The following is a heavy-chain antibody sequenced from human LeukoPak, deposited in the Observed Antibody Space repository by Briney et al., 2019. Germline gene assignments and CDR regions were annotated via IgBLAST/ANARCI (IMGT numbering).Heavy chain of an antibody. V-gene: IGHV4-59*12. D-gene: IGHD2-2*01. J-gene: IGHJ5*02. CDR3: AREVYCSSTSCPRGGYNWFDP. CDR2: IYYSGST. Sequence: KPSETLSLTCTVSGGSISSYYWSWIRQPPGEGLEWIGYIYYSGSTNYNPSLKSRVTISVDTSKNQFSLKLSSVTAADTAVYYCAREVYCSSTSCPRGGYNWFDPWGQGTLVTVSS. CDR1: GGSISSYY.